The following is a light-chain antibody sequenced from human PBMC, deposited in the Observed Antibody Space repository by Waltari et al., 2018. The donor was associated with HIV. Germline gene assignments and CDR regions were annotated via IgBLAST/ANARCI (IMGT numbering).Light chain of an antibody. Sequence: DIQMTQSPSSLSASVGDRVTLTCRASQIITSHLNWYQQRPGKAPKLLIYAASSLESGVPSRFSGSESGTDYTLTISSLQPEDFATYYCQQSFTLPLTFGPGTKVDIK. J-gene: IGKJ3*01. CDR1: QIITSH. CDR3: QQSFTLPLT. V-gene: IGKV1-39*01. CDR2: AAS.